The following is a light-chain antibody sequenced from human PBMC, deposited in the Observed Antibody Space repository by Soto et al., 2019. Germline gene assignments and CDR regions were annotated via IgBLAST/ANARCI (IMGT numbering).Light chain of an antibody. Sequence: ETVLTQSPGTLSLSPGERATLFYRASRSVSSTSLAWYQQKPGQAPRLLIYGASSRATGIPDRFSGSGSGTDFTLTISRLEPEDFAVYYCQQYVRSPPSWTFGQGTKVEIK. J-gene: IGKJ1*01. CDR1: RSVSSTS. CDR3: QQYVRSPPSWT. V-gene: IGKV3-20*01. CDR2: GAS.